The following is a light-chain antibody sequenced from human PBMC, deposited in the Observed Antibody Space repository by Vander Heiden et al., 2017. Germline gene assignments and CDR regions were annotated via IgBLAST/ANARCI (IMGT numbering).Light chain of an antibody. J-gene: IGKJ1*01. Sequence: DIQKTQSPSTLSASVGDRVTITCRASQSISSWLAWYQQKPGKAPKLLIYKASSLESGVPSRFSGSGSGTEFTLTISSLQPDDFATYYCQQYNSLWTFGQGTKVEIK. CDR1: QSISSW. CDR3: QQYNSLWT. CDR2: KAS. V-gene: IGKV1-5*03.